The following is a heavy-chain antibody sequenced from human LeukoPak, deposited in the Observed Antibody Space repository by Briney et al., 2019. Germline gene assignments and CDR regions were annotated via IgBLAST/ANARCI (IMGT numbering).Heavy chain of an antibody. CDR3: ARVNDFWSGYYAYYYYYGMDV. D-gene: IGHD3-3*01. V-gene: IGHV3-7*05. CDR2: IKQDGSEK. Sequence: GGSPRLSCAAPGFPFSSYWMSWGRQAPGKGLGWGAHIKQDGSEKYYVDSVKGRFTISRDNAKNSLYLQMNSLIAEDTAVYYCARVNDFWSGYYAYYYYYGMDVWGQGTTVTVSS. CDR1: GFPFSSYW. J-gene: IGHJ6*02.